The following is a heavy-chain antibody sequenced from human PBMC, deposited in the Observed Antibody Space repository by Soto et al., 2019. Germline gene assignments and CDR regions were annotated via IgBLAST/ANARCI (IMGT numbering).Heavy chain of an antibody. CDR3: ARDHTIFGVVYYYGMDV. CDR1: GFTFNYYW. Sequence: PGGSLRLSCAASGFTFNYYWMHWVRQAPGQGLVWVSHIHSDGSNTYYADSVKGRFTISRDNAKNSLYLQMNSLRAEDTAVYYCARDHTIFGVVYYYGMDVWGQGTTVTVSS. CDR2: IHSDGSNT. D-gene: IGHD3-3*01. V-gene: IGHV3-74*01. J-gene: IGHJ6*02.